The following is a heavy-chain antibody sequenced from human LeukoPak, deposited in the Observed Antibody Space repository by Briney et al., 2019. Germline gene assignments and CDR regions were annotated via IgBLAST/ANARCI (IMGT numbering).Heavy chain of an antibody. J-gene: IGHJ4*02. CDR1: GIAVTGNY. V-gene: IGHV3-53*01. CDR2: ISINTDT. D-gene: IGHD1-26*01. CDR3: AIAQSWDELFDS. Sequence: GGSLRLSCAASGIAVTGNYMSWVRQPPGKGLEWVSFISINTDTFYADSVRGRFTISRDSSENTLFLQMNSLRDEDSAVYYCAIAQSWDELFDSWGQGTLVTISS.